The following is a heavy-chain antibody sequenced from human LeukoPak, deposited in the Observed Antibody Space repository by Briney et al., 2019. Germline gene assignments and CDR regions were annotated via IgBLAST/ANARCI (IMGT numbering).Heavy chain of an antibody. CDR1: GGSFSGYY. V-gene: IGHV4-34*01. J-gene: IGHJ4*02. CDR2: INYSGST. CDR3: ARVRGVHD. Sequence: PSETLSLTCAVYGGSFSGYYWSWIRQSPGKGLEWIGEINYSGSTNCNPSLKSRVTISVDTSKNQFSLKLSSVTSADTAAYYCARVRGVHDWGQGTLVTVSS. D-gene: IGHD3-10*01.